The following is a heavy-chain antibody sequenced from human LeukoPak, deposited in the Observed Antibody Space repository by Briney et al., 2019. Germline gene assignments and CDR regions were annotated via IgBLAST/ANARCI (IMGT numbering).Heavy chain of an antibody. CDR3: ARVKDCSGGSCYPPHINWFDP. Sequence: SVKVSCKASGGTFSSYAISWMRQAPGQGLEWMGGIIPIFGTANYAQKFQGRVAITADESTSTAYMELSSLRSEDTAVYYCARVKDCSGGSCYPPHINWFDPWGQGTLVTVSS. V-gene: IGHV1-69*01. CDR2: IIPIFGTA. D-gene: IGHD2-15*01. CDR1: GGTFSSYA. J-gene: IGHJ5*02.